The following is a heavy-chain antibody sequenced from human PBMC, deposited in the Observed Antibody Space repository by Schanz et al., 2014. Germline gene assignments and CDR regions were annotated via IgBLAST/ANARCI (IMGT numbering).Heavy chain of an antibody. D-gene: IGHD1-26*01. CDR1: GFSFSVSW. CDR2: IKEDGSQK. V-gene: IGHV3-7*01. CDR3: TRDRAYHSFDY. J-gene: IGHJ4*02. Sequence: PLVEFGGGLVQPGGSLRLSCEASGFSFSVSWMNWVRQAPGKGLEWVAIIKEDGSQKYYLDSVKGRFTISRDNARNSLYLQMTSLRAEDTALYYCTRDRAYHSFDYWGQGTLVTVSS.